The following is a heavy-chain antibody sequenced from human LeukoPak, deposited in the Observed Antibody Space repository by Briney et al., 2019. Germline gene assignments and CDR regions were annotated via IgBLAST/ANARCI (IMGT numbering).Heavy chain of an antibody. CDR3: AREFDSGSFYDAFDI. V-gene: IGHV3-23*01. Sequence: GGSLRLSCAASGFTFSSYGMSWVRQAPGKGLEWVSAISGSGGSTYYADSVKGRFTISRDNSKNTLYLQMNSLRAEDTAVYYCAREFDSGSFYDAFDIWGQGTMVTVSS. CDR1: GFTFSSYG. D-gene: IGHD1-26*01. J-gene: IGHJ3*02. CDR2: ISGSGGST.